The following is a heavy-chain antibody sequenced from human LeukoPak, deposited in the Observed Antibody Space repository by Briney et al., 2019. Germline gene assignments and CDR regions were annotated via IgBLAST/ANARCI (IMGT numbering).Heavy chain of an antibody. CDR3: AREIVGATTTVGKGAFDI. Sequence: ASVKVSCKASGGTFSSYAISRVRQAPGQGLEWMGGIIPIFGTANYAQKFQGRVTITADESTSTAYMELSSLRSEDTAVYYCAREIVGATTTVGKGAFDIWGQGTMVTVSS. CDR2: IIPIFGTA. D-gene: IGHD1-26*01. J-gene: IGHJ3*02. V-gene: IGHV1-69*13. CDR1: GGTFSSYA.